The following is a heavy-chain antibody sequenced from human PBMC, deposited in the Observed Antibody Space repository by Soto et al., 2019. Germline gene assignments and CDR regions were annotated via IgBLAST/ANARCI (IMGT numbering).Heavy chain of an antibody. CDR1: GYTLKNYG. CDR2: IKVDNGDT. V-gene: IGHV1-18*01. Sequence: QAPLVQSGGEVKKPGASVKVSCNASGYTLKNYGIGWVRQAPGLGPEWVGWIKVDNGDTKYAEKLQGRVTLTTDTSTITAYVELRTLRSDDTAFYYCVISLYYFDYWGQGTLVTVSS. CDR3: VISLYYFDY. J-gene: IGHJ4*02.